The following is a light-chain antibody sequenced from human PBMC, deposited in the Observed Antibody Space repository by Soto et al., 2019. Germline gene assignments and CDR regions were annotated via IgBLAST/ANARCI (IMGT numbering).Light chain of an antibody. CDR1: QSVSSSY. CDR3: QQYGSSPPIT. CDR2: GAS. Sequence: EIVLTQSPGTLSLSPGERATLSCRASQSVSSSYLAWYQQKPGQAPRLLIYGASSRATGIPHRFSGSGSGTDFTLTISRVEPEDFAVYYCQQYGSSPPITFGQGTRLEIK. J-gene: IGKJ5*01. V-gene: IGKV3-20*01.